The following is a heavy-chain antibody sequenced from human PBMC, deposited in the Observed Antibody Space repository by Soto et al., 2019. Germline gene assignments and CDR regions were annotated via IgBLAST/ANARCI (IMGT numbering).Heavy chain of an antibody. V-gene: IGHV4-31*03. CDR1: VGSVSSGAYY. CDR2: MYYSGTT. J-gene: IGHJ4*02. D-gene: IGHD6-6*01. Sequence: TLSLTCTVSVGSVSSGAYYWSWIRQHPGKGLEWIGYMYYSGTTYYNPSLKSRVTMSADTSKNQFSLKLNSVTAADTAVYYCARALAVRPTGDLSYFDYWGLGTLVTVSS. CDR3: ARALAVRPTGDLSYFDY.